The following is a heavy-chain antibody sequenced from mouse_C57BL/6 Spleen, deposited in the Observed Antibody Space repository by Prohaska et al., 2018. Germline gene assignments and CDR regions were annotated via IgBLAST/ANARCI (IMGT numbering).Heavy chain of an antibody. D-gene: IGHD2-1*01. CDR1: GYTFTDYN. V-gene: IGHV1-18*01. Sequence: KASGYTFTDYNMDWVKQSHGKSLEWIGDINPNNGGTIYNQKFKGKATLTVDKSSSTTYMELRSLTSEDTAVYYCARGGDLLWSSGAMDYWGQGTSVTVSS. CDR3: ARGGDLLWSSGAMDY. CDR2: INPNNGGT. J-gene: IGHJ4*01.